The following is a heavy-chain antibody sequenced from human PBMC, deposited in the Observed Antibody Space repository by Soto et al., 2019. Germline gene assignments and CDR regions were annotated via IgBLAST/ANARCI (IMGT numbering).Heavy chain of an antibody. CDR2: ISYDGGVK. J-gene: IGHJ4*02. CDR3: ARDPAALGFVDY. V-gene: IGHV3-33*01. CDR1: GFMFSTYG. Sequence: QVQLVEFGGGVVQPGRSLRLSCAASGFMFSTYGMHWARQAPGKGLEWVAFISYDGGVKYFADSVKGRFTISRDNSKNTLFLEMNSLRAEDTAVYYCARDPAALGFVDYWGQGTLVTVSS. D-gene: IGHD3-10*01.